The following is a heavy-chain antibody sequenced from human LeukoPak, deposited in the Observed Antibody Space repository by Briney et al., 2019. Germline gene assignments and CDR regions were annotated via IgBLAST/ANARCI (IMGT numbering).Heavy chain of an antibody. CDR1: GFTFSHYG. CDR2: IWNDGTDK. Sequence: PGGSLRLSCATSGFTFSHYGMHWVHQAPGKGLEWVAVIWNDGTDKYYGDSVKGRFTISRDNSKNTVYLQMNSLRVEDTAVYYCAKDAQRGFDFSNSLESWGQGTLVTVSS. V-gene: IGHV3-33*06. D-gene: IGHD4-11*01. J-gene: IGHJ4*02. CDR3: AKDAQRGFDFSNSLES.